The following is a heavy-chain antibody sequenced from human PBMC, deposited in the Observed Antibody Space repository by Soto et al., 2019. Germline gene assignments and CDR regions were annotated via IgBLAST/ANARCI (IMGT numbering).Heavy chain of an antibody. J-gene: IGHJ4*02. D-gene: IGHD1-1*01. V-gene: IGHV4-39*02. Sequence: SETLSLTCSVSGDSIRSSSYAWGWIRQPPGKGLEWIGNVSSRGTTYFNPSVRSRVTMSVDTSRNQYSMTLTSVTVADTAVYYCARESLDDSPWGPGTLVTVSS. CDR2: VSSRGTT. CDR3: ARESLDDSP. CDR1: GDSIRSSSYA.